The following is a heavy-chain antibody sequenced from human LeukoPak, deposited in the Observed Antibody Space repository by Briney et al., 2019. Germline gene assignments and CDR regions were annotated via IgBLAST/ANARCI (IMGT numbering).Heavy chain of an antibody. V-gene: IGHV4-34*01. CDR1: GGSFSGYY. D-gene: IGHD2-2*01. J-gene: IGHJ4*02. Sequence: PSETLSLTCAVYGGSFSGYYWSWIRQPPGEGLEWIGEINHSGSTNYNPSLKSRVTISVDTSKNQFSLKLSSVTAADTAVYYCARGRYCSSTSCYGMVDYWGQGTLVTVSS. CDR2: INHSGST. CDR3: ARGRYCSSTSCYGMVDY.